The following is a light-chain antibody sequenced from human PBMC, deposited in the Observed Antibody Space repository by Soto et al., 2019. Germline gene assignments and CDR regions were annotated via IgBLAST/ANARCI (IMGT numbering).Light chain of an antibody. CDR3: SSYTSSSTYV. V-gene: IGLV2-14*01. Sequence: QSVLTQPASVSGSPGQSITISCTGTSSDVGGYNYVSWYQQHPGKAPKLMIYEVSNRPSGVSNRFSGSKSGNMASLTISGLQAEDEADYYCSSYTSSSTYVFGTGTKGTGL. CDR1: SSDVGGYNY. J-gene: IGLJ1*01. CDR2: EVS.